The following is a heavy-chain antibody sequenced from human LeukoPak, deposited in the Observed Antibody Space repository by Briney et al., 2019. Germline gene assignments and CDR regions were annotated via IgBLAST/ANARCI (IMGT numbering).Heavy chain of an antibody. CDR2: INHSGST. Sequence: SETLSLTCAVYGGSFSGYYWSWIRQPPGKGLEWIGEINHSGSTNYNPSLKSRVTLSVDTSKNQFSLKLSSVTAADTAVYYCARGIVRGLWYYYYMDVWGKGTTVTVSS. CDR3: ARGIVRGLWYYYYMDV. V-gene: IGHV4-34*01. D-gene: IGHD3-16*02. CDR1: GGSFSGYY. J-gene: IGHJ6*03.